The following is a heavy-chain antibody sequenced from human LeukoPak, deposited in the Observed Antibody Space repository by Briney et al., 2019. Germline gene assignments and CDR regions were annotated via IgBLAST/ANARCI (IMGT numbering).Heavy chain of an antibody. D-gene: IGHD3-22*01. Sequence: GESLKISCKCSGYPFTTSWIGWVLQMPGKGLEWMGIIYPGESDTRYSPSFQGQVTISADKSISTAYLQWSSLKASDTAMYYCARRGGGYFDYWGQGTLVTVSS. J-gene: IGHJ4*02. CDR1: GYPFTTSW. CDR2: IYPGESDT. V-gene: IGHV5-51*01. CDR3: ARRGGGYFDY.